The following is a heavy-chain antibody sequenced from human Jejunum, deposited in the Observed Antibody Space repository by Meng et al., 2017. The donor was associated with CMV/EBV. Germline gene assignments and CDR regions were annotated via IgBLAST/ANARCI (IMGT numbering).Heavy chain of an antibody. CDR2: FSTSGCAT. CDR1: GFTFGPYG. J-gene: IGHJ4*02. CDR3: AKDGSRSSSWQRFDS. D-gene: IGHD6-13*01. V-gene: IGHV3-23*01. Sequence: SGFTFGPYGMSWVLKAPGKGLEWVSGFSTSGCATFYADSVQGRFTLSRAQSNSTLYLQMNSLRADDTAIYYCAKDGSRSSSWQRFDSWGQGTLVTVSS.